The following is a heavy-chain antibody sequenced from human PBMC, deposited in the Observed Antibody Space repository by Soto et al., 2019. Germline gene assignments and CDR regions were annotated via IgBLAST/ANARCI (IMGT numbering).Heavy chain of an antibody. D-gene: IGHD3-3*01. CDR1: GFDFSNSG. CDR2: IWYDGSKK. Sequence: QVKLVESGGGVVQPGTSLRLSCTASGFDFSNSGIQWVRQTPGKGLEWVALIWYDGSKKSYGDSVKGRFTISRDNSRNTVYLQMNSLRADDTAVYYCARDASYYSLWSGYYPSRNGMDVWGQGTTVTVSS. J-gene: IGHJ6*02. V-gene: IGHV3-33*08. CDR3: ARDASYYSLWSGYYPSRNGMDV.